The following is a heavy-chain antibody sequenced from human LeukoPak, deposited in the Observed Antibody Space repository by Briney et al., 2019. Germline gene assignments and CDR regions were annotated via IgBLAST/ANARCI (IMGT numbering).Heavy chain of an antibody. CDR2: ISGSTTYT. V-gene: IGHV3-11*06. CDR3: ARIRGSYYLDY. Sequence: GGSLRLSCAASGFIFSDYYMSWIRQAPGKGREGVSYISGSTTYTNYADSVKGRFTISRDNAKNSLYLQMSSLRAEDTAVYFCARIRGSYYLDYWGQGTLVTVSS. J-gene: IGHJ4*02. CDR1: GFIFSDYY. D-gene: IGHD6-13*01.